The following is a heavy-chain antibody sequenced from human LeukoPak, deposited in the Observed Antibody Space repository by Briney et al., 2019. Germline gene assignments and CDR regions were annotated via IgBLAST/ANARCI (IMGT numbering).Heavy chain of an antibody. D-gene: IGHD3-22*01. CDR2: ISAYNGNT. Sequence: GASVKVSCKASGYTFTSYGISWVRQAPGQGLEWMGWISAYNGNTNYAQKLQGRVTMTTDTSTSTAYMELRSLRSEDTAVYYCARDRYDSSGPSPYYYYGMDVWGQGTTVTVSS. V-gene: IGHV1-18*01. CDR1: GYTFTSYG. J-gene: IGHJ6*02. CDR3: ARDRYDSSGPSPYYYYGMDV.